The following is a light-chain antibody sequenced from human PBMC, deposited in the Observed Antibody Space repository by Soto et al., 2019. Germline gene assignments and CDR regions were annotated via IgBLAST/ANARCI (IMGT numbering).Light chain of an antibody. CDR2: EDT. CDR3: CSYAGSTTSVV. V-gene: IGLV2-23*01. Sequence: QSALTQPASVSGSPGQSITISCTGTSSDVGGYNLVSWYQQHPGKAPKLMIFEDTKRPSGVSNRFSGSKSGNTASLTISGLQAQDEADYYCCSYAGSTTSVVFGGGTKVTVL. J-gene: IGLJ2*01. CDR1: SSDVGGYNL.